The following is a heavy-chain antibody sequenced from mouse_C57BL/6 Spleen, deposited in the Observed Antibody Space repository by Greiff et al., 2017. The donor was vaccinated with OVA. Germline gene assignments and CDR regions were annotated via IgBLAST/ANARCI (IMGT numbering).Heavy chain of an antibody. V-gene: IGHV1-62-2*01. J-gene: IGHJ2*01. CDR3: ARHEGRYYGIDY. Sequence: VQVVESGAELVKPGASVKLSCKASGYTFTEYTIHWVKQRSGQGLEWIGWFYPGSGSIKYNEKFKDKATLTAHKSSSTVYMELSRLTSEDSAVYFCARHEGRYYGIDYWGQGTTLTVSS. CDR1: GYTFTEYT. D-gene: IGHD1-1*01. CDR2: FYPGSGSI.